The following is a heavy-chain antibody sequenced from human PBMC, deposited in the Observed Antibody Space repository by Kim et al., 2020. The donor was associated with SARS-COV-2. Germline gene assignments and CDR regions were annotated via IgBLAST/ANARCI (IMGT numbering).Heavy chain of an antibody. J-gene: IGHJ4*02. D-gene: IGHD2-15*01. CDR2: MNQDGSVI. CDR1: GFTFSVHW. V-gene: IGHV3-74*03. Sequence: GGSLRLSCAASGFTFSVHWMHWVRQAPGKGLVWVSRMNQDGSVIQYADSVKGRFIISRDNAKDTLYLQMNSLRDEDTAVYYCAREKWYLDYWGQGTPVTVSS. CDR3: AREKWYLDY.